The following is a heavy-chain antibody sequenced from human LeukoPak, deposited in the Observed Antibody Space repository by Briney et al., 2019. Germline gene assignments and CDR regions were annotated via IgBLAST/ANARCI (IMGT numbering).Heavy chain of an antibody. D-gene: IGHD2-21*02. V-gene: IGHV3-74*01. Sequence: GGSLRLSCAASGFTFSSYWMHWIRQAPGKGLVWVSRIKSDGSSTTYADSVKGRFTISRDNAKNTLYLQMNSLRAEDTAVYYCARGDDCPTDSWGQGTLVTVSS. CDR1: GFTFSSYW. CDR3: ARGDDCPTDS. J-gene: IGHJ5*01. CDR2: IKSDGSST.